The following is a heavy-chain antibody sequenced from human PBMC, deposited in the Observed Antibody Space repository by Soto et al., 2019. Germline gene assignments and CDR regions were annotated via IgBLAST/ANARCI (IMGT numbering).Heavy chain of an antibody. CDR3: AKDRGEEGLKFLEWFGGMDV. Sequence: GGSLRLSCAASGFSVSNYWMNWVRQAPGKGLVWVSHIKSDGTTSYADSVEGRFTVSRDDAKNTFYLQMNGLRAEDTAVYYCAKDRGEEGLKFLEWFGGMDVWGHGTTVTV. J-gene: IGHJ6*02. CDR1: GFSVSNYW. CDR2: IKSDGTT. D-gene: IGHD3-3*01. V-gene: IGHV3-74*01.